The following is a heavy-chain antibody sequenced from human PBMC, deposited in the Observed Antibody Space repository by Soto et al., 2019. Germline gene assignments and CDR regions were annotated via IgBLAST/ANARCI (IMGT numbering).Heavy chain of an antibody. CDR1: VCIFSNYD. Sequence: VGSLRLSCGSSVCIFSNYDMHCVRHSPGKWLEWVANIADDGRIKNHADSVKGRFTISRDNSKNTLYLQMNGLRDEGTAVYYCAKEEGHPYNGLEGWGQGTTDSVSS. CDR2: IADDGRIK. J-gene: IGHJ6*01. V-gene: IGHV3-30*18. CDR3: AKEEGHPYNGLEG.